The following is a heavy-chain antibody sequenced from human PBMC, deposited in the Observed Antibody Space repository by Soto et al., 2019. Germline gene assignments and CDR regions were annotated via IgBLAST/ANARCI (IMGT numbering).Heavy chain of an antibody. Sequence: PSETLSLTCTVSGDSIISSDFYWGWVRQPPGKGLEWIGSIFYLGSSYYNPSLKSRVTMSVDTSKNQFSLRLRSVTDADTALYLCERYYLPLRKNNWFDPWGQRIMVTVSS. J-gene: IGHJ5*02. CDR2: IFYLGSS. CDR3: ERYYLPLRKNNWFDP. V-gene: IGHV4-39*01. D-gene: IGHD1-26*01. CDR1: GDSIISSDFY.